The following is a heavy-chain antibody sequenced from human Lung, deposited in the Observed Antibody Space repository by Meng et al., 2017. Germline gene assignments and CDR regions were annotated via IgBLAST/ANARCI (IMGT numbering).Heavy chain of an antibody. CDR1: GFTFNTYA. Sequence: VGLWQAGVWLVQPGGSLRLSWAASGFTFNTYAMHWVRQAPGKELEWVSLMSFDGAQIYYSDSVRGRFTISRDNSKNTLYLQMNSLRAEDTAVYYCARDKPPNDVWGRGTLVTVSS. CDR3: ARDKPPNDV. J-gene: IGHJ2*01. CDR2: MSFDGAQI. V-gene: IGHV3-30*01.